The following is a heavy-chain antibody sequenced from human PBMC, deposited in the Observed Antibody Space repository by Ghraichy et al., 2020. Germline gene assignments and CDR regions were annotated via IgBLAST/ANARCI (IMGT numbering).Heavy chain of an antibody. J-gene: IGHJ4*02. CDR2: INHSGST. CDR3: ARPRLAARHVDPFDY. CDR1: GGSFSGYY. Sequence: SETLSLTCAVYGGSFSGYYWSWIRQPPGKGLEWIGEINHSGSTNYNPSLKSRVTISVDTSKNQFSLKLSSVTAADTAVYYCARPRLAARHVDPFDYWGQGTLVTVSS. D-gene: IGHD6-6*01. V-gene: IGHV4-34*01.